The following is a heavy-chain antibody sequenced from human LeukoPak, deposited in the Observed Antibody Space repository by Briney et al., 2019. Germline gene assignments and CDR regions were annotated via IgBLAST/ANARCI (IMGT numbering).Heavy chain of an antibody. V-gene: IGHV4-59*08. CDR2: IYYRGSS. CDR1: GGSISSYY. CDR3: ARHSAPTMVRGVNYYYYYMDV. D-gene: IGHD3-10*01. Sequence: SDTLSLTCTVSGGSISSYYWSWIRQPPGKGLEWIGYIYYRGSSNYNPSLKSRVTISVHTSKNQFSLKLSSVTAADTAVYYCARHSAPTMVRGVNYYYYYMDVWGKGTTVTVSS. J-gene: IGHJ6*03.